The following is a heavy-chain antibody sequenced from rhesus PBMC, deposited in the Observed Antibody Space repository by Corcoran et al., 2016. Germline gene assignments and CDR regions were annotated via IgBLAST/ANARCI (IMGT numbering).Heavy chain of an antibody. D-gene: IGHD4-35*01. CDR3: ARHATSYGNYGWQRYNRFDV. J-gene: IGHJ5-1*01. CDR2: LYGSGGSI. V-gene: IGHV4-93*02. Sequence: QVQLQESGPAVVKPSETLSLTCAVSGGSISSRYWWSWIRQSPGQGPEWLGGLYGSGGSINYNPSRKSRVAISIDTSKNQFSLKLSSVTAADTAVYYGARHATSYGNYGWQRYNRFDVWGPGVLVNVSS. CDR1: GGSISSRYW.